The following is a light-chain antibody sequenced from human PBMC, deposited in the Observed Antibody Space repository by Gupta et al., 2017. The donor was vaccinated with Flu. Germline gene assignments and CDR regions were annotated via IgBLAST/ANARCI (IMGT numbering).Light chain of an antibody. V-gene: IGLV2-14*01. Sequence: GGSYNYVSWYQQHPGQAPKLLXYGVTNRPSGVSNRFSASKSGDTASLTXSGLQAXDEADYYCSSXISSXTLVFGXGTKLTVL. CDR3: SSXISSXTLV. CDR1: GGSYNY. J-gene: IGLJ2*01. CDR2: GVT.